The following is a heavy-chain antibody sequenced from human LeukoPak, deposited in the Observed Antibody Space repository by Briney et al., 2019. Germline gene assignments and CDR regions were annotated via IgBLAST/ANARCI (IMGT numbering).Heavy chain of an antibody. CDR3: ARSQGSGYDGMLY. Sequence: SVKVSCKASGGTFSSYAISWVRQAPGQGLEWMGGTIPIFGTANYAQKFQGRVTITTDESTSTAYMELSSLRSEDTAVYYCARSQGSGYDGMLYWGQGTLVTVSS. V-gene: IGHV1-69*05. CDR2: TIPIFGTA. D-gene: IGHD5-12*01. CDR1: GGTFSSYA. J-gene: IGHJ4*02.